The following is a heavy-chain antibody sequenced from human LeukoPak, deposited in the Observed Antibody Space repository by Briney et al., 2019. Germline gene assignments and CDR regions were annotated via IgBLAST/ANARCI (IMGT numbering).Heavy chain of an antibody. J-gene: IGHJ4*02. Sequence: ASVKVSCKASGYTFTSYYMHWVRQAPGQGLEWMGWISAYNGNTNYAQKLQGRVTMTTDTSTSTAYMELRSLRSDDTAVYYCARDLFYSTRNDYWGQGTLVTVSS. CDR2: ISAYNGNT. V-gene: IGHV1-18*04. D-gene: IGHD6-13*01. CDR3: ARDLFYSTRNDY. CDR1: GYTFTSYY.